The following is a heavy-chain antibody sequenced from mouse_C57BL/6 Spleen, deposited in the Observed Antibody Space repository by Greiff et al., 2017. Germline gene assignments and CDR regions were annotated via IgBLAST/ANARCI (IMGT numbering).Heavy chain of an antibody. CDR2: IDPSDSYT. CDR3: ARDGPHY. V-gene: IGHV1-59*01. Sequence: QVQLQQPGAELVRPGTSVKLSCKASGYTFTSYWMHWVKQRPGQGLEWIGVIDPSDSYTNYNQKFKGKATLTVDTSSSTAYMQLSSLTSEDSAVYYCARDGPHYWGQGTTLTVSS. CDR1: GYTFTSYW. J-gene: IGHJ2*01. D-gene: IGHD2-3*01.